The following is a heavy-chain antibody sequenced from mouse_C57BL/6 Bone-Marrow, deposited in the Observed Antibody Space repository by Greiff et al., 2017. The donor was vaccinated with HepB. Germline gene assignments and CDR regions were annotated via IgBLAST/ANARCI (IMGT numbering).Heavy chain of an antibody. CDR2: INYDGSST. CDR1: GFTFSDYY. J-gene: IGHJ4*01. CDR3: ARGHYDGSSYDAMDY. V-gene: IGHV5-16*01. Sequence: EVKLMESEGGLVQPGSSMKLSCTASGFTFSDYYMAWVRQVPEKGLEWVANINYDGSSTYYLDSLKSRFIISRDNAKNILYLQMSSLKSEDTATDYCARGHYDGSSYDAMDYWGQGTSVTVSS. D-gene: IGHD1-1*01.